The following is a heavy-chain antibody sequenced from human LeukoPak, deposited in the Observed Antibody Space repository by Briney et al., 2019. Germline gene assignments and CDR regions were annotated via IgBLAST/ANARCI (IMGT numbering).Heavy chain of an antibody. D-gene: IGHD3-9*01. V-gene: IGHV4-34*01. CDR1: GGSFSGYY. CDR3: ARSELRYFDWLIT. J-gene: IGHJ5*02. Sequence: SETLSLTCAVYGGSFSGYYWSWIRQPPGKGLEWIGEINHSGSTNYNPSLKSRVTISVDTSKNQFSLKLSSVTAADTAVYYCARSELRYFDWLITWGQGTLVTVSS. CDR2: INHSGST.